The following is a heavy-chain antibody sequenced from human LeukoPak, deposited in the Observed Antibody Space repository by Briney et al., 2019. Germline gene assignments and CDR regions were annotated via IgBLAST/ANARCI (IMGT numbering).Heavy chain of an antibody. V-gene: IGHV4-59*11. D-gene: IGHD3-10*01. J-gene: IGHJ3*01. CDR2: IYYSGST. CDR3: ARVKRITSSPSMDV. CDR1: GGSISSHY. Sequence: SETLSLTCTVSGGSISSHYWSWIRQPPGKGLEWIGYIYYSGSTNYNPSLKSRVTMSVDTSKNQFSLKLSSVTAADTAVYYCARVKRITSSPSMDVWGQGTMVTVSS.